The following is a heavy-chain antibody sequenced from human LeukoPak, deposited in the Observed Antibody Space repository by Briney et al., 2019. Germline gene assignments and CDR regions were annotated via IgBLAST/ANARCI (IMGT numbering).Heavy chain of an antibody. D-gene: IGHD3-22*01. V-gene: IGHV4-59*01. CDR1: GGSISSYY. CDR3: ARVQYYYDSSGYYDSLYFDL. CDR2: IYYRGST. Sequence: PSETLSLTCTVSGGSISSYYWSWIRQPPGKGLEWIGYIYYRGSTNYNPSLKSRVTISVDTSKNQFSLKLSSVTAADTAVYYCARVQYYYDSSGYYDSLYFDLWGRGTLVTVSS. J-gene: IGHJ2*01.